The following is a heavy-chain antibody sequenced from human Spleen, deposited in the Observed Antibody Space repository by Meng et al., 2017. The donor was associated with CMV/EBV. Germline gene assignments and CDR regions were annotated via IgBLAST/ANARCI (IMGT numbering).Heavy chain of an antibody. V-gene: IGHV3-30*02. Sequence: GGSLRLSCAASGFTVSSNEMSWVRQAPGKGLEWVASIRYDGSNTDDTDSVEGRFTISRDNSKNTVYLQMNSLRTEDTGVYYCARGGGVVPLLGFDSWGQGTLVTVSS. CDR1: GFTVSSNE. J-gene: IGHJ4*02. CDR3: ARGGGVVPLLGFDS. CDR2: IRYDGSNT. D-gene: IGHD3-16*01.